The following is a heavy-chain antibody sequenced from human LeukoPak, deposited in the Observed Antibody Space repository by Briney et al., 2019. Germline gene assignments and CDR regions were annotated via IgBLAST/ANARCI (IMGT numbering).Heavy chain of an antibody. V-gene: IGHV4-34*01. CDR3: SGPQAGAAFEI. CDR2: INHSGST. Sequence: PSETLSLTCAVYGGSFSGYYWSWIRQPPGKGLEWIGEINHSGSTNYNPSLKSQVTISVDTSKNQFSLKLSSVTAADTAVYYCSGPQAGAAFEIWSQGTMVTVSS. CDR1: GGSFSGYY. D-gene: IGHD6-13*01. J-gene: IGHJ3*02.